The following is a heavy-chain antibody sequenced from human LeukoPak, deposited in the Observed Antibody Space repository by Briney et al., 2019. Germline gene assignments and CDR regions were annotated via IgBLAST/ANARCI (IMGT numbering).Heavy chain of an antibody. Sequence: GGTLRLSCAASGFSFSDYNMNWVRQAPGKGLEWVAVISYDGRNEYYGDSVKGRFSVSRDNSKSTLYLQVDSLRPDDTAIYYCAKVRWDNSGWYYLDSWGQGTLVTVSS. CDR1: GFSFSDYN. D-gene: IGHD6-19*01. CDR3: AKVRWDNSGWYYLDS. J-gene: IGHJ4*02. CDR2: ISYDGRNE. V-gene: IGHV3-30*18.